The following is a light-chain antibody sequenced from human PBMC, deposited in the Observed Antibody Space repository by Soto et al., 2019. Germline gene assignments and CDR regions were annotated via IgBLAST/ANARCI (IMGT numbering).Light chain of an antibody. CDR2: GAS. Sequence: DVQMTQSPSTLSASVGDRVTITCRASQNIVNWLAWYQQRPGKPPKILIYGASTLASGVPSRFSGSGSGTEFTLTITDLQPGDFATYFCQQYNTYSATFGQGTRL. J-gene: IGKJ5*01. V-gene: IGKV1-5*01. CDR1: QNIVNW. CDR3: QQYNTYSAT.